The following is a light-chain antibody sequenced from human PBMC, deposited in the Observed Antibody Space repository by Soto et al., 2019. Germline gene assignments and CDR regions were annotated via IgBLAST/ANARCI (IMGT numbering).Light chain of an antibody. CDR1: QSVTTQ. J-gene: IGKJ1*01. Sequence: IVLTQSPGTLSLSPGERATLSCRASQSVTTQLAWYQQKPGQAPRLIIHGASSRATGVPDRITGSGSGTDFTLSITRMETEPFPVYYCQQYGGSTRTFGQGTKVDI. CDR3: QQYGGSTRT. CDR2: GAS. V-gene: IGKV3-20*01.